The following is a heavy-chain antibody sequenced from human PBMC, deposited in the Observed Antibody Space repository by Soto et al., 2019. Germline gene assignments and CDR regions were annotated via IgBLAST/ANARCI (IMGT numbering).Heavy chain of an antibody. J-gene: IGHJ5*02. D-gene: IGHD1-20*01. CDR3: ARDLPYNWNPGLFDP. Sequence: PSETLSLTCTVSGGSISSSSYYWGWIRQPPGKGLEWIGSIFYSGSTYYNPSLKSRVTISVDTSKNQFSLKLSSVTAADTAVYYCARDLPYNWNPGLFDPWGQGTLVTVSS. V-gene: IGHV4-39*07. CDR1: GGSISSSSYY. CDR2: IFYSGST.